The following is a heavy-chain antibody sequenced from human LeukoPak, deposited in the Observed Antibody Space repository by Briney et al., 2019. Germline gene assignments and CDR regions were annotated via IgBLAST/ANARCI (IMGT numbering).Heavy chain of an antibody. V-gene: IGHV1-2*02. CDR2: MHPGNGNT. D-gene: IGHD2-21*02. Sequence: GASVKVSCKASGYRFISNYIQWVRQAPGLGPEWMGWMHPGNGNTRYAEKFQGRITMTRDTSINTAYMDLSSLRYDDTAVYYCAREGSCCVGGDCYSFDFWGQGTLITVSS. CDR1: GYRFISNY. CDR3: AREGSCCVGGDCYSFDF. J-gene: IGHJ4*02.